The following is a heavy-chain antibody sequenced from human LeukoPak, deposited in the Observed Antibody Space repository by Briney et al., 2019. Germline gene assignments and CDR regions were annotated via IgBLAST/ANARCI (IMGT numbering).Heavy chain of an antibody. V-gene: IGHV3-48*03. CDR1: GFTFSNYK. Sequence: GGSLRLSCAASGFTFSNYKMNWVRQAPGKGLEWVSYISSSGSIIYYSDSVEGRFTISRDNAKNSLYLQMNSLRAEDTAVYYCARDIGYFWGQGTLVTVSS. CDR3: ARDIGYF. D-gene: IGHD6-13*01. CDR2: ISSSGSII. J-gene: IGHJ4*02.